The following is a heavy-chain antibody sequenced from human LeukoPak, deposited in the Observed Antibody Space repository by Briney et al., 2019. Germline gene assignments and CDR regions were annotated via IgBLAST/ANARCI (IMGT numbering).Heavy chain of an antibody. CDR1: GFTFSSYG. D-gene: IGHD3-22*01. V-gene: IGHV3-23*01. J-gene: IGHJ4*02. Sequence: GGSLRLSCAASGFTFSSYGMSWVRQAPGKRLEWVSAISGSGGSTYYADSVKGRFTISRDNSKNTLYLQMNSLRAEDTAVYYCAKLDGYYDSSGFDYWGQGTLVTVSS. CDR3: AKLDGYYDSSGFDY. CDR2: ISGSGGST.